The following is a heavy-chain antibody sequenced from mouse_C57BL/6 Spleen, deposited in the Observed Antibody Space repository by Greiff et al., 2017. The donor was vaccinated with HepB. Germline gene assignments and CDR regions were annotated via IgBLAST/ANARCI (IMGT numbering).Heavy chain of an antibody. D-gene: IGHD2-2*01. CDR1: GYTFTSYW. V-gene: IGHV1-64*01. CDR3: ATLWLRRFAY. Sequence: QVQLQQPGAELVKPGASVKLSCKASGYTFTSYWMHWVKQRPEQGLEWIGMIHPNSGSTNYNETFKSQATLTVDKSSSTAYMQLSSLTSEDSAVYYCATLWLRRFAYWGQGTLVTVSA. J-gene: IGHJ3*01. CDR2: IHPNSGST.